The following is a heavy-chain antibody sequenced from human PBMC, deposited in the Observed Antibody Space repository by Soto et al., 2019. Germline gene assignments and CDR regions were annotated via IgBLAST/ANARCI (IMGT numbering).Heavy chain of an antibody. D-gene: IGHD5-18*01. V-gene: IGHV1-18*01. CDR3: ARGGWDGYPDY. Sequence: QVQLVQSGAEVKKPGASVKVSCKASGYTFTSYGISWVRQAPGQGLEWMGWISVYSGHTNYEQTLQGRVTMTTDTYTSTAYMELRSLSSDDTDVYYCARGGWDGYPDYCGQGTLVTVSS. CDR1: GYTFTSYG. J-gene: IGHJ4*02. CDR2: ISVYSGHT.